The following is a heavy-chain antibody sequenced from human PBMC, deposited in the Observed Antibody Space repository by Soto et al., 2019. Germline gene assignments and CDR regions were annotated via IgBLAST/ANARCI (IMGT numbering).Heavy chain of an antibody. CDR1: GGTFSSYA. CDR2: IIPIFGKA. D-gene: IGHD2-2*02. V-gene: IGHV1-69*06. Sequence: SLWVSCRASGGTFSSYAISWVRQAPGQGREWRGGIIPIFGKANYEQKFQGRVTTTAEKSTRTAYMEVSSLRSEDTAVYYCSSVVVTAAIRKNCSYYGMDVWGEGSTVNVSS. J-gene: IGHJ6*04. CDR3: SSVVVTAAIRKNCSYYGMDV.